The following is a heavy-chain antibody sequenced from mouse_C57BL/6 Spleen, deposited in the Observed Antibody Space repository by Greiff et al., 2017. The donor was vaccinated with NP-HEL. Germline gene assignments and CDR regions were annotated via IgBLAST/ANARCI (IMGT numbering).Heavy chain of an antibody. J-gene: IGHJ2*01. V-gene: IGHV5-17*01. CDR3: ARLTGTKYFDY. CDR1: GFTFSDYG. Sequence: EVKVEESGGGLVKPGGSLKLSCAASGFTFSDYGMHWVRQAPEKGLEWVAYISSGSSTIYYADTVKGRFTISRDNAKNTLFLQMTSLRSEDTAMYYCARLTGTKYFDYWGQGTTLTVSS. CDR2: ISSGSSTI. D-gene: IGHD4-1*01.